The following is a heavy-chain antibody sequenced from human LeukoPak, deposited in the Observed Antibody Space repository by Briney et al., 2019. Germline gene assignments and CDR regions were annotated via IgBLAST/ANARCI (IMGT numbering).Heavy chain of an antibody. J-gene: IGHJ4*02. Sequence: GGSLRLSCAASGVTFSIYNMNGGRQAPGKGLEWVSSISASNSHMYYAASVKGRFTISRENAKNSLYLEMNSLRAEDTAVYYCARDFYANDDYGYYFDSWGQGTLVTVSS. V-gene: IGHV3-21*01. D-gene: IGHD4-17*01. CDR1: GVTFSIYN. CDR2: ISASNSHM. CDR3: ARDFYANDDYGYYFDS.